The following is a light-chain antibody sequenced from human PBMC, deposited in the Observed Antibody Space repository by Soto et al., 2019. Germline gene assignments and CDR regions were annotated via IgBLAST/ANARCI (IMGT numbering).Light chain of an antibody. CDR1: SSDVGGYNY. J-gene: IGLJ3*02. Sequence: QSVLTQPASVSGSPGQSITISCTGTSSDVGGYNYVSWYQHHPGKAPKLMIYEVSNRPSGVSNRFSGSKSGNAASLTISGLQAEDEADYYCSSYTSGSTLVFGGGTQLTVL. V-gene: IGLV2-14*01. CDR2: EVS. CDR3: SSYTSGSTLV.